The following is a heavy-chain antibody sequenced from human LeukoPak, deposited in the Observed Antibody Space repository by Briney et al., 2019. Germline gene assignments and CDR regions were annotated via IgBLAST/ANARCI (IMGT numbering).Heavy chain of an antibody. V-gene: IGHV3-21*01. CDR2: ITSSSSYI. Sequence: GGSLRLSCAASGFNLSSYSMNWVRQAPGKGLEWVSSITSSSSYICYADSVKGRFTISRDNAKNSLYLQMNSLRAEDTAVYYCAREMLAAVAAQSWGQGTLVTVSS. J-gene: IGHJ5*02. CDR1: GFNLSSYS. D-gene: IGHD6-19*01. CDR3: AREMLAAVAAQS.